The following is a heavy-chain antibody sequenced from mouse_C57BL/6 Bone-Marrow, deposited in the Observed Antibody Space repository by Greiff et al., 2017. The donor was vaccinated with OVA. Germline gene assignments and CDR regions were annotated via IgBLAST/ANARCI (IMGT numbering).Heavy chain of an antibody. CDR1: GYAFSSSW. CDR2: IYPGDGDT. J-gene: IGHJ4*01. V-gene: IGHV1-82*01. D-gene: IGHD2-3*01. Sequence: QVQLQQSGPELVKPGASVKISCKASGYAFSSSWMNWVKQRPGKGLEWIGRIYPGDGDTNYNGKFKGKATLTADKYSSTAYMQLSSLPSEDSAVYFCARGRYDGYYYAMDYWGQGTSVTVSS. CDR3: ARGRYDGYYYAMDY.